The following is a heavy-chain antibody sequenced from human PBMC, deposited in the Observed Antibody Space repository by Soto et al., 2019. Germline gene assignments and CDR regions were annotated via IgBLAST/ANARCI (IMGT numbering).Heavy chain of an antibody. D-gene: IGHD3-22*01. Sequence: PGGSLRLSCAASGFTFSNAWMNWVRQAPGKGLEWVGRIKSKTDGGTTDYAAPVKGRFTISRDDSKNTLYLQMNSLRTEDTAVYYCTTLPDVSDSIGYRLWGQGTLVTVSS. V-gene: IGHV3-15*07. CDR2: IKSKTDGGTT. J-gene: IGHJ4*02. CDR3: TTLPDVSDSIGYRL. CDR1: GFTFSNAW.